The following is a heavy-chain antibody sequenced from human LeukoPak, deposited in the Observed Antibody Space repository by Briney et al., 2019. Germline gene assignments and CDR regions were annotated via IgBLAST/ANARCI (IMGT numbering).Heavy chain of an antibody. D-gene: IGHD5-24*01. Sequence: SVKGRFTISRDNSKDTVDLRMNSLRAEDTALYYCVKHEDVFSLGTFDHWGQGTLVTVSS. J-gene: IGHJ4*02. V-gene: IGHV3-23*01. CDR3: VKHEDVFSLGTFDH.